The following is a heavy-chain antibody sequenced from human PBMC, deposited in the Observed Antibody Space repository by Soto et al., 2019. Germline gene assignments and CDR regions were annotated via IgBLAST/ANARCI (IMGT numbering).Heavy chain of an antibody. CDR2: ISAYNGDT. CDR3: ARSGLPDPVVVVGHTPFDP. J-gene: IGHJ5*02. Sequence: ASVKVSCKASGYTFTNYDINWVRQAPGQGLEWMGWISAYNGDTNYAQKLQGRVTMTTDTSTSTAYMELRSLRSDDTAVYYCARSGLPDPVVVVGHTPFDPWGQGTLVTVS. CDR1: GYTFTNYD. V-gene: IGHV1-18*01. D-gene: IGHD2-15*01.